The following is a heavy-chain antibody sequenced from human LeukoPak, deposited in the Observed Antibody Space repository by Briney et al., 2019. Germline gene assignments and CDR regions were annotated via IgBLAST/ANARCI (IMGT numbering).Heavy chain of an antibody. V-gene: IGHV4-39*01. CDR2: SYYSGST. Sequence: SETLSLTCSVSGGSITSSSYYWGWIRQPPGQGLEWIGSSYYSGSTYYNPSLKSRVTISVDTSKNQFSLKLSSVTAADTAIYYCARLYGGRYLDYWGQGTLVTVSS. J-gene: IGHJ4*02. CDR1: GGSITSSSYY. D-gene: IGHD4-23*01. CDR3: ARLYGGRYLDY.